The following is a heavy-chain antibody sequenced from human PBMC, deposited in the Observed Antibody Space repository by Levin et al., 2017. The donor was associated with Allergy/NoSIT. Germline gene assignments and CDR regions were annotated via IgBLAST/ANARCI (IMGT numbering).Heavy chain of an antibody. CDR2: IIPILGIA. J-gene: IGHJ5*02. CDR1: GGTFSSYT. V-gene: IGHV1-69*04. Sequence: SVKVSCKASGGTFSSYTISWVRQAPGQGLEWMGRIIPILGIANYAQKFQGRVTITADKSTSTAYMELSSLRSEDTAVYYCARDMRLYQRGWATTPAFDPWGQGTLVTVSS. CDR3: ARDMRLYQRGWATTPAFDP. D-gene: IGHD2-2*01.